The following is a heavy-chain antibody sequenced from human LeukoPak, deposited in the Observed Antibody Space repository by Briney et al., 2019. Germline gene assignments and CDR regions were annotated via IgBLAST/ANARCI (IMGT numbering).Heavy chain of an antibody. D-gene: IGHD3-10*01. V-gene: IGHV4-59*01. CDR3: ARGGYYGSGNDFRFDP. J-gene: IGHJ5*02. Sequence: SETLSLTYTVSGGSISSYYWSWIRQPPGKGLEWIGYIYYSGSTNYKPSLKSRVTISVDTSKNQFSLKLSSVTAADTAVYYCARGGYYGSGNDFRFDPWGQGTLVTVSS. CDR2: IYYSGST. CDR1: GGSISSYY.